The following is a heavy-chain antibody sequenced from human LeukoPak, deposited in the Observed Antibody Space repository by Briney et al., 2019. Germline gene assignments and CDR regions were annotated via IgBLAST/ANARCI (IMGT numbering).Heavy chain of an antibody. CDR1: GFNFNMFA. J-gene: IGHJ4*02. Sequence: GGSLRLSCTVTGFNFNMFAMHWVRQAPGKGLEWVSGLSRSGTTTNYADSVKGRFTISRDRSQHTMFLQLNSLRPEDTAVYYCAKEQRIRHCSEGVCMEGYYFDYWGQGTLVTVSS. D-gene: IGHD2-15*01. CDR2: LSRSGTTT. V-gene: IGHV3-23*01. CDR3: AKEQRIRHCSEGVCMEGYYFDY.